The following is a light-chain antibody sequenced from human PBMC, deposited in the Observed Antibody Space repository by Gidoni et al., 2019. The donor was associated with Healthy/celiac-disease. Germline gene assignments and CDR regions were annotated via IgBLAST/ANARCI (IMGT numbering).Light chain of an antibody. J-gene: IGKJ4*01. CDR2: GAS. V-gene: IGKV3-15*01. CDR1: QRVSSN. Sequence: EIVMTQSPATLSVSPGERATLSCRASQRVSSNLAWYQQKPGKAPRLLIYGASTRATGIPARFSGSVSETEFTLTISSLQSEDFAVYYCQQYNNWPPLTFGGGTKVEIQ. CDR3: QQYNNWPPLT.